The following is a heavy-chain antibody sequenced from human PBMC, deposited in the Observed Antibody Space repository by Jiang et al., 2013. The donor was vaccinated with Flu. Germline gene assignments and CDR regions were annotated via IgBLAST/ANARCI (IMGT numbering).Heavy chain of an antibody. CDR1: GDSITSSTYY. CDR2: FYNTGST. V-gene: IGHV4-39*01. Sequence: GPGLVKPSETLSLTCTVSGDSITSSTYYWGWIRQPPGKGLEWIGSFYNTGSTFYNPSLKSRVTISVDRSKNQFSLKLSSVTAADTAVYYCARPLLGGGKYAYWGQGTLVTVS. CDR3: ARPLLGGGKYAY. D-gene: IGHD2-15*01. J-gene: IGHJ4*02.